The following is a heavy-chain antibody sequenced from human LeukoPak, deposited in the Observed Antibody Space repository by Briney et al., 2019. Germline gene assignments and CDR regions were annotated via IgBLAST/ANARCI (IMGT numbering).Heavy chain of an antibody. CDR2: IYYSGST. V-gene: IGHV4-59*01. CDR3: ARGGLTTVTDWFDP. Sequence: SETLSLTCTVSGGSISSYYWSWIRQPPGKGLEWIGYIYYSGSTNYNPSLKSRVTISVDTSKNQFSLKLSSVTAADTAVYYCARGGLTTVTDWFDPWGQGTLVTVSS. D-gene: IGHD4-17*01. J-gene: IGHJ5*02. CDR1: GGSISSYY.